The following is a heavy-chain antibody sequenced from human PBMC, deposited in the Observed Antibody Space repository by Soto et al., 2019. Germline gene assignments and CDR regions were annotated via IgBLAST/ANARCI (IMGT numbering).Heavy chain of an antibody. V-gene: IGHV3-23*01. J-gene: IGHJ6*02. D-gene: IGHD5-18*01. CDR3: AKDLEGGYSYGHIDYYYYGMDV. Sequence: EVQLLESGGGLVQPGGSLRLSCAASGFTFSSYAMSWVRQAPGKGLEWVSAISGSGGSTYYADSVKGRFTISRDNSKNTLYLQMNSLRAEDTAVYYCAKDLEGGYSYGHIDYYYYGMDVWGQGTTVTVSS. CDR1: GFTFSSYA. CDR2: ISGSGGST.